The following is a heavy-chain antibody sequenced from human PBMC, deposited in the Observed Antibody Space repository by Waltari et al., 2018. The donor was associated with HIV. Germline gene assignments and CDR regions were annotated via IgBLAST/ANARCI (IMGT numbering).Heavy chain of an antibody. CDR3: ERAGRDGKLPPDY. CDR2: INSGGSST. V-gene: IGHV3-74*01. CDR1: GFTFSSYW. D-gene: IGHD1-7*01. Sequence: EVQLVESGGGLVQPGGSLRRSCAASGFTFSSYWTHWVRQAPGKGLGCVSRINSGGSSTSYADAVEGRFTIARDNAKNTLYLQMNMLRAEDMAVYYCERAGRDGKLPPDYWGQGTLVTVSS. J-gene: IGHJ4*02.